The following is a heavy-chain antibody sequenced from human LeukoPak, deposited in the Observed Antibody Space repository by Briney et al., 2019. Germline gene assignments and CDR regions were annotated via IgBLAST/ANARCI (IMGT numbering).Heavy chain of an antibody. J-gene: IGHJ4*02. CDR3: AGRESDGSGSRTFDY. D-gene: IGHD3-10*01. V-gene: IGHV4-34*01. CDR2: INHSGST. Sequence: SETLSLTCAVYGGSFSGYYWSWIRQPPGKGLEWIGEINHSGSTNYNPSLKSRVTISVDTSKNQFSLKLSSVIAADTAVYYCAGRESDGSGSRTFDYWGQGTLVTVSS. CDR1: GGSFSGYY.